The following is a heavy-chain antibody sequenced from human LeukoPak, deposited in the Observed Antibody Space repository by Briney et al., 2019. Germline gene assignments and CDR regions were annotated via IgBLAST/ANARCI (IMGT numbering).Heavy chain of an antibody. D-gene: IGHD5-24*01. Sequence: GGSLRLSCAASGFTFSSYSMLWVRQAPGKGLEWVSYISSSSSTIYYADSVKGRFTISRDNAKNSLYLQMNSLRAEDTAVYYCASGIEMATIQYYFDYWGQGTLVTVSS. CDR2: ISSSSSTI. J-gene: IGHJ4*02. V-gene: IGHV3-48*04. CDR3: ASGIEMATIQYYFDY. CDR1: GFTFSSYS.